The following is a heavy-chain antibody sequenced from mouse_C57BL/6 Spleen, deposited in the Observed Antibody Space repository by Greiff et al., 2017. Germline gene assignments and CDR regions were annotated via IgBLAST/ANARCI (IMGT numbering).Heavy chain of an antibody. Sequence: VKLQESGAELMKPGASVKLSCKATGYTFTGYWIEWVTQRPGHGLEWIGEILPGSGSTNSNEKFKGKATFTADTSSNTAYMQLSSRTTEDSAIEYCARRGLLRGFAYWGKGNLVTVAA. CDR3: ARRGLLRGFAY. J-gene: IGHJ3*01. V-gene: IGHV1-9*01. CDR2: ILPGSGST. CDR1: GYTFTGYW. D-gene: IGHD2-3*01.